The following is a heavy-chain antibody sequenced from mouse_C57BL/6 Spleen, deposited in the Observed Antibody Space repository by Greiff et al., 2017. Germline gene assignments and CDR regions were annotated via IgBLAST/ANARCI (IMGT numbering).Heavy chain of an antibody. V-gene: IGHV5-4*01. CDR1: GFTFSSYA. J-gene: IGHJ3*01. D-gene: IGHD1-1*01. CDR2: ISDGGSYT. Sequence: DVQLQESGGGLVKPGGSLKLSCAASGFTFSSYAMSWVRQTPEKRLEWVATISDGGSYTYYPDNVKGRFTISRDNAKNNLYLQMRHLKSEDTAMYYCARDGDGSSLFAYWGQGTLVTVSA. CDR3: ARDGDGSSLFAY.